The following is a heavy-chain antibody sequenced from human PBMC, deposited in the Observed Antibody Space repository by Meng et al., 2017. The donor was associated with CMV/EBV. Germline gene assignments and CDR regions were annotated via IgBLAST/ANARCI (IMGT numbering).Heavy chain of an antibody. D-gene: IGHD3-3*01. Sequence: LRLSCTVSGGSVSSGSYYWSWIRQPPGKALEWLALIYWNDDKRYSPSLKSRLTITKDTSKNQVVLTMTNMDPVDTATYYCAHSSDYDFWSGYYPPGYYYYGMDVWGQGTTVTVSS. V-gene: IGHV2-5*08. CDR2: IYWNDDK. CDR1: GGSVSSGSYY. CDR3: AHSSDYDFWSGYYPPGYYYYGMDV. J-gene: IGHJ6*02.